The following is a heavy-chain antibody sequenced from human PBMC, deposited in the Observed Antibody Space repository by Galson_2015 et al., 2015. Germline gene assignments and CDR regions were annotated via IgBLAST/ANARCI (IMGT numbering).Heavy chain of an antibody. CDR1: GSTFSSYA. D-gene: IGHD1-26*01. CDR2: INGGGNIT. J-gene: IGHJ4*02. V-gene: IGHV3-23*01. Sequence: SLRLSCAASGSTFSSYAMNWVRQAPGKGLGWVSGINGGGNITYYADSVKGRFTISRDNSKNTLYLQMNSLGAEDTAVYYCAKTLGGSYLPDFWGQGTLVSVSS. CDR3: AKTLGGSYLPDF.